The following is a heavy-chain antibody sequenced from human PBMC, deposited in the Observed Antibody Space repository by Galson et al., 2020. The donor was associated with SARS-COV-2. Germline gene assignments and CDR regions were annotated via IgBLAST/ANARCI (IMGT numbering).Heavy chain of an antibody. J-gene: IGHJ4*02. CDR2: INHSGST. D-gene: IGHD3-3*01. CDR3: ARIRFRRITIFGVVDPVDY. V-gene: IGHV4-34*01. CDR1: VGSFSGYY. Sequence: SQTLSLTCAVYVGSFSGYYWSWIRQPPGKGLEWIGEINHSGSTNYNPSLKSRVTISVDTSKNQFSLTLSSVTAADTAVYYCARIRFRRITIFGVVDPVDYWGQGTLVTVSS.